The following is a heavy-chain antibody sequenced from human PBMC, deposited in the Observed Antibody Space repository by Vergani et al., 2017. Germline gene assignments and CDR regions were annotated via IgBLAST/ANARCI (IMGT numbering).Heavy chain of an antibody. Sequence: QVQLQESGPGLVKPSETLSLTCAVSGYSISSGYYWGWIRQPPGKGLEWIGSIYHSGNTSYNPSLNSRVTISVDTSKNQFSLKLSSVTAADTALYYCARHGGSGNFYHLFDSWGQGTLVTVSS. CDR3: ARHGGSGNFYHLFDS. V-gene: IGHV4-38-2*01. CDR2: IYHSGNT. CDR1: GYSISSGYY. J-gene: IGHJ4*02. D-gene: IGHD3-10*01.